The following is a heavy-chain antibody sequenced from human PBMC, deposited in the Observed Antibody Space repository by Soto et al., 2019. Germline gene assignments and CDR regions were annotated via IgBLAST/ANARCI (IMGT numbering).Heavy chain of an antibody. Sequence: QVQLVQSGAEVKKPGSSVKVSCRPSGGTFSRYAISWVRQAPGQGLEWMGGVIPIFGTPNYAQKFQGRVTITADKSTSTAYMELSSLRSEDTAVYYCARHHDPLIIVTTDAHNYFDAWGQGTLVTVSS. CDR2: VIPIFGTP. D-gene: IGHD3-10*01. CDR1: GGTFSRYA. V-gene: IGHV1-69*06. J-gene: IGHJ5*02. CDR3: ARHHDPLIIVTTDAHNYFDA.